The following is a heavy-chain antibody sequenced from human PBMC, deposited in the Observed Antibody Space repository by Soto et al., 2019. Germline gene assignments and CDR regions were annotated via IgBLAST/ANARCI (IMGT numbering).Heavy chain of an antibody. V-gene: IGHV4-59*11. CDR2: IYASGTT. J-gene: IGHJ6*02. CDR1: GASISSHY. CDR3: ATVPPIYGMDV. Sequence: QVQLQESGPGLVKPSETLSLTCTVSGASISSHYWSWIRQSPGKGLEWVGYIYASGTTNYNPSLESRVTISIDTSTNQFSLKMTSVTAADTALYYCATVPPIYGMDVWGQGTTFTVAS.